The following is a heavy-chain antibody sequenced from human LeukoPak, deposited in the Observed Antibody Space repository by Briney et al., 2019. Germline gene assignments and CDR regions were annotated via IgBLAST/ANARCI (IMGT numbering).Heavy chain of an antibody. D-gene: IGHD5-18*01. CDR1: GFTFSSYS. CDR3: ASLYGDVDIAMVKADY. Sequence: PGGSLRLSCAASGFTFSSYSMNWVRQAPGKGLEWVSYISSSSSTIYYADSVKGRFTISRDNAKNSLYLQMNSLRAEDTAVYYCASLYGDVDIAMVKADYWGQGTLVTVSS. J-gene: IGHJ4*02. V-gene: IGHV3-48*01. CDR2: ISSSSSTI.